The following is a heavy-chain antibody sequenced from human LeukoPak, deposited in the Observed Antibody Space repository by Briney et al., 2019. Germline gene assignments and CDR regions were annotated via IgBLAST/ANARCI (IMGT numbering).Heavy chain of an antibody. V-gene: IGHV3-23*01. CDR2: ISGSGGST. D-gene: IGHD3-10*01. Sequence: PGGSLRLSCAASGFTFSSYAMSWVRQAPGKGLEWVSAISGSGGSTYYADSVKGRFTISRDNSKNTLYLQMNSLRAEDTAVYYCAKDLWGYYYGSGSYYNPPAGDYWGQGTLVTVSS. CDR3: AKDLWGYYYGSGSYYNPPAGDY. CDR1: GFTFSSYA. J-gene: IGHJ4*02.